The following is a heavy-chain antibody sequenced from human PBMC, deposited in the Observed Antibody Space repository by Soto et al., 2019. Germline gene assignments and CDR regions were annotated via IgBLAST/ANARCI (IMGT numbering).Heavy chain of an antibody. CDR2: IWYDGSNK. V-gene: IGHV3-33*01. D-gene: IGHD3-16*02. Sequence: QVQLVESGGGVVQPGRSLRLSCAASGFTFSSYGMHWVRQAPGKGLEWVAVIWYDGSNKYYADSVKGRFTISRDNSKNTLYLLMNSLRAEDTAVYYCARVWYDYIWGSYRPVQPPDYWGQGTLVTVSS. CDR1: GFTFSSYG. J-gene: IGHJ4*02. CDR3: ARVWYDYIWGSYRPVQPPDY.